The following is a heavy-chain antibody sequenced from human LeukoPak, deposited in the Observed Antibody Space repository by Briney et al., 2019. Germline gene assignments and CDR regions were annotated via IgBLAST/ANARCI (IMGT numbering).Heavy chain of an antibody. V-gene: IGHV1-2*02. Sequence: GASVKVSCKASGYTFTSYDINWVRQATGQGLEWMGWMNPNSGGTNYAQKFQGRVTMTRDTSISTAYMELSRLRSDDTAVYYCARDYSMTGDDAFDIWGQGTMVTVSS. CDR2: MNPNSGGT. CDR3: ARDYSMTGDDAFDI. CDR1: GYTFTSYD. J-gene: IGHJ3*02. D-gene: IGHD1-20*01.